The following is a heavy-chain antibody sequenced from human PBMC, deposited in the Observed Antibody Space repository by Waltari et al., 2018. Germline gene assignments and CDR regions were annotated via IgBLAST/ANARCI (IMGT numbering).Heavy chain of an antibody. V-gene: IGHV3-30*02. Sequence: QVQVVESGGGVVQPGGSLRRSCATSGFTFSTYGMHWVRQAPGKGLEWVAFIRYDGSKKYYADSVKGRFTISRDNSKNTMYVQMNSLRADDTAVYYCARGRSNSQGDAFDIWGQGTMVTVSS. J-gene: IGHJ3*02. CDR1: GFTFSTYG. CDR3: ARGRSNSQGDAFDI. D-gene: IGHD1-26*01. CDR2: IRYDGSKK.